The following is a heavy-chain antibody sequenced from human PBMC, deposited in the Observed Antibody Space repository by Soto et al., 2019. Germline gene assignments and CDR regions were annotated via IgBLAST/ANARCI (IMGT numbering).Heavy chain of an antibody. D-gene: IGHD2-21*02. J-gene: IGHJ4*01. V-gene: IGHV3-48*03. CDR3: ARVPPGVTGGHFDY. Sequence: EVQLVESGGGLVQPGGSLRLSCAASGFTFSSYEMNWVRQAPGKGLEWVSYISSSGTTIYYADYVKGRFTISRDNAKNALYLQMNSLRAEDTAVYYCARVPPGVTGGHFDYWGQGTLVTVSS. CDR1: GFTFSSYE. CDR2: ISSSGTTI.